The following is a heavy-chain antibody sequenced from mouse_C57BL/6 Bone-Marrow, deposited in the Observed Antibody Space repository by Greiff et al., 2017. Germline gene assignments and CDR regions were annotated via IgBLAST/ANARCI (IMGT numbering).Heavy chain of an antibody. Sequence: QVQLQQPGAELVMPGASVKLSCKASGYTFTSYWMHWVKQRPGQGLEWIGEIDPSDSYTNYNQKFKGKSTLTVDKSSSTAYMQLSSLTSEDSAVYYCARGGDYYYGSAMDYWGQGTSVTVSS. J-gene: IGHJ4*01. D-gene: IGHD1-1*01. CDR1: GYTFTSYW. V-gene: IGHV1-69*01. CDR3: ARGGDYYYGSAMDY. CDR2: IDPSDSYT.